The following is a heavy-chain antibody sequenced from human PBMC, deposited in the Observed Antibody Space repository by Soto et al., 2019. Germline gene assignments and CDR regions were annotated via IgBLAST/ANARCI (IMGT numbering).Heavy chain of an antibody. V-gene: IGHV3-21*01. CDR3: ARGARYCSGGSCYSDY. Sequence: EVQLVESGGGLVKPGGSLRLSCAASGFTFSSYSMNWVHQAPGKGLEWVSSISSSSSYIYYADSVKGRFTISRDNAKNSLYLQMNSLRAEDTAVYYCARGARYCSGGSCYSDYWGQGTLVTVSS. CDR2: ISSSSSYI. D-gene: IGHD2-15*01. CDR1: GFTFSSYS. J-gene: IGHJ4*02.